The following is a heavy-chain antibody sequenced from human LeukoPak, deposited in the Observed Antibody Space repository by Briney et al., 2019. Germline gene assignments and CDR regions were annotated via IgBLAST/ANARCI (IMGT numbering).Heavy chain of an antibody. D-gene: IGHD3-9*01. CDR2: IYSGGST. CDR3: ASLDILTGYQFDY. Sequence: GRSLRLSCAASGFTFSSYGMHWVRQAPGKGLEWVSVIYSGGSTYYADSVKGRFTISRDNSKNTLYLQMNSLRAEDTAVYYCASLDILTGYQFDYWGQGTLATVSS. CDR1: GFTFSSYG. V-gene: IGHV3-53*01. J-gene: IGHJ4*02.